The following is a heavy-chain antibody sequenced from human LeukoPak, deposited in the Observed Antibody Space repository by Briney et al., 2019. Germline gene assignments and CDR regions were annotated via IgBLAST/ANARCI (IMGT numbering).Heavy chain of an antibody. J-gene: IGHJ4*02. CDR1: GFTFSSYS. CDR3: AREANVLRFLEWLHEDYYFDY. Sequence: GGSLRLSCAASGFTFSSYSMNWVRQAPGKGLEWVSSISSSSSYIYYADSVKGRFTISRDNAKNSLYLQMNSLRAEDTAVYYCAREANVLRFLEWLHEDYYFDYWGQETLVTVSS. V-gene: IGHV3-21*01. CDR2: ISSSSSYI. D-gene: IGHD3-3*01.